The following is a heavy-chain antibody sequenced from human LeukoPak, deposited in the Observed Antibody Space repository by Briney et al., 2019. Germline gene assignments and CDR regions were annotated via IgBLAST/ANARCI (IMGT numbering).Heavy chain of an antibody. CDR1: GFTFSSYA. CDR3: ARDVGYLDY. CDR2: ISGSGGST. J-gene: IGHJ4*02. Sequence: GGSLRLSCVASGFTFSSYAVSWVRQAPGKGLEWVSDISGSGGSTHYADSVKGRFTISRDNSKNTLYLQMNSLRAEDTAVYYCARDVGYLDYWGQGTLVTVSS. V-gene: IGHV3-23*01. D-gene: IGHD3-16*01.